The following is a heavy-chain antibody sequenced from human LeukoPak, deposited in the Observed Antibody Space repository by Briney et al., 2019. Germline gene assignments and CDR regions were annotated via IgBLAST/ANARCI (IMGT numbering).Heavy chain of an antibody. CDR2: IYTSGST. D-gene: IGHD6-19*01. CDR3: ARDGDSSGWNPYFDY. J-gene: IGHJ4*02. CDR1: GGSISSYY. Sequence: SETLSLTCTVSGGSISSYYWSWIRQPAGKGLEWIGRIYTSGSTNYNPSLKSRVTMSVDTSKYQFSLKLSSVTAADTAVYYRARDGDSSGWNPYFDYWGQGTLVTVSS. V-gene: IGHV4-4*07.